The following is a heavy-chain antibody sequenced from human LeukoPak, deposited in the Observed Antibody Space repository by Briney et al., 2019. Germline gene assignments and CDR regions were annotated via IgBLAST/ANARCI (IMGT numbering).Heavy chain of an antibody. D-gene: IGHD2-2*01. J-gene: IGHJ5*02. Sequence: SETLSLTCTVSGGSISSYYWSWIRQPPGKGLEWIGYIYYSGSTYYNPSLKSRVTISVDTSKDQFSLKLSSVTAADTAVYYCARAMGGAGIVVVPANWFDPWGQGTLVTVSS. CDR1: GGSISSYY. CDR2: IYYSGST. CDR3: ARAMGGAGIVVVPANWFDP. V-gene: IGHV4-59*12.